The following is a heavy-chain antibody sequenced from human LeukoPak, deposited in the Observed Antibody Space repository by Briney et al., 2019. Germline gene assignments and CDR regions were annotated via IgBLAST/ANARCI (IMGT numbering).Heavy chain of an antibody. CDR2: INEDGSST. CDR1: GYTFSSYW. D-gene: IGHD3-10*01. J-gene: IGHJ4*02. Sequence: AGSLRLSGAASGYTFSSYWMHWIRQGPGKGLVWVSRINEDGSSTSYADSVRGRFTISRDNAKNTLYLQMNSLRAEDTAVYYCTRDTFGARDSWGQGTLVTVSS. CDR3: TRDTFGARDS. V-gene: IGHV3-74*01.